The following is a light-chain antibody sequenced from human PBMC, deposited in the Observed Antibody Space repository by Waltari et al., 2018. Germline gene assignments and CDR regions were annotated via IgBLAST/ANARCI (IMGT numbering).Light chain of an antibody. J-gene: IGKJ4*01. V-gene: IGKV1-5*03. CDR3: QQHKSYSLLT. CDR1: QRIRKW. Sequence: RASQRIRKWLAQYLQKPGKAPKLMSYKASTLGSGVPSRFSSSVSATEFTLTNSSLQPDDFASYYCQQHKSYSLLTPGGGTKAEI. CDR2: KAS.